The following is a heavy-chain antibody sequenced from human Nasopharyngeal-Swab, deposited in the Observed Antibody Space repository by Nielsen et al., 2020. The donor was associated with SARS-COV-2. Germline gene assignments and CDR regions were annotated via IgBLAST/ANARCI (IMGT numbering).Heavy chain of an antibody. CDR2: ISGSGGST. Sequence: WIRQPPGKGLEWVSAISGSGGSTFYADSVKGRFTISRDSSKNTLYLQMSSLRAEDTAVYYYAKDITTFGVVIASFDYWGQGTLVTVSS. J-gene: IGHJ4*02. CDR3: AKDITTFGVVIASFDY. V-gene: IGHV3-23*01. D-gene: IGHD3-3*01.